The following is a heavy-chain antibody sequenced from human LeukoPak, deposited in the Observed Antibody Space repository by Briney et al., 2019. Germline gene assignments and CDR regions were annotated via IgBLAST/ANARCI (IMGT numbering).Heavy chain of an antibody. CDR1: GGSISTYY. V-gene: IGHV4-59*01. CDR3: ARGQRSYFRAVDQ. Sequence: SETLSLTCTVSGGSISTYYWSWIRQPPGKGLEWIGYIYYSGSTNYNPSLKSRVTISVDTSKNQFSLKLTSVTAADTAVYYCARGQRSYFRAVDQWGQGTLVTVSS. J-gene: IGHJ4*02. CDR2: IYYSGST. D-gene: IGHD1-26*01.